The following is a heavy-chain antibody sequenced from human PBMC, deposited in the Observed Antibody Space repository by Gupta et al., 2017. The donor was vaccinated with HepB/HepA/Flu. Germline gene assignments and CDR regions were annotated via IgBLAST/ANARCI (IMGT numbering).Heavy chain of an antibody. CDR3: ASQPNEYYYDSSGYYYD. D-gene: IGHD3-22*01. V-gene: IGHV1-69*01. CDR1: GGTFSSYA. Sequence: QVQLVQSGAEVKKPGSSVKVSCQASGGTFSSYAISWVRQAPGQGLEWMGGIIPIFGTANYAQKFQGRVTITADESTSTAYMELSSLRSEDTAVYYCASQPNEYYYDSSGYYYDWGQGTLVTVSS. J-gene: IGHJ4*02. CDR2: IIPIFGTA.